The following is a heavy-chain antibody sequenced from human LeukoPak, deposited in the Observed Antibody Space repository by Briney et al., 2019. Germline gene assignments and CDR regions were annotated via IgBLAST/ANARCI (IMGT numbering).Heavy chain of an antibody. CDR2: IYYSGST. CDR3: ARLIPVAAYFDH. V-gene: IGHV4-59*01. J-gene: IGHJ4*02. D-gene: IGHD6-19*01. CDR1: GGSIGSYY. Sequence: PSETLSLTCTVSGGSIGSYYWTWIRQPPGKGLEWIGYIYYSGSTTYNPSLKSRVTISVDTSKNQFSLKLSSVTAADTAVYYCARLIPVAAYFDHWGQGTLVTVSS.